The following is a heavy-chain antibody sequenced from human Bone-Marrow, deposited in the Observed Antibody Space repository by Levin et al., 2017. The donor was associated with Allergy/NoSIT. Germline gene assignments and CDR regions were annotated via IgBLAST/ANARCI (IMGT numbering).Heavy chain of an antibody. CDR2: IDPSDSYT. CDR1: GYSFTSYW. V-gene: IGHV5-10-1*01. D-gene: IGHD2-2*01. J-gene: IGHJ4*02. Sequence: ASVKVSCKGSGYSFTSYWISWVRQMPGKGLEWMGRIDPSDSYTNYSPSFQGHVTISADKSISTAYLQWSSLKASDTAMYYCARHVGYCSSTSCSPLDYWGQGTLVTVSS. CDR3: ARHVGYCSSTSCSPLDY.